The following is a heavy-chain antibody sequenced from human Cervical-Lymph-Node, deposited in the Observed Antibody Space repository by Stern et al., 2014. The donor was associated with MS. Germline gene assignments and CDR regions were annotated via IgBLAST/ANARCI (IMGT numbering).Heavy chain of an antibody. Sequence: EVQLVQSGGGLVKPGGSLRLSCAASGFTFSSYSMNWVRQAPGKGLEWVSSISSSSSYIYYADSVKGRFTISRDNAKNSLYLQMNSLRAEDTAVYDCARETYYYDSGGLDYWGQGTLVTVSS. CDR2: ISSSSSYI. CDR3: ARETYYYDSGGLDY. CDR1: GFTFSSYS. J-gene: IGHJ4*02. V-gene: IGHV3-21*01. D-gene: IGHD3-22*01.